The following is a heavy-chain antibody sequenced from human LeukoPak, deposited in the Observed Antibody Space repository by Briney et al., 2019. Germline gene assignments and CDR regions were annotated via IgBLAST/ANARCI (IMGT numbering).Heavy chain of an antibody. CDR3: AKLTMITFGGAGSADY. D-gene: IGHD3-16*01. V-gene: IGHV3-30*02. J-gene: IGHJ4*02. Sequence: GGSLRLSCAASGFTFSSYGMHWVRQAPGKGLEWVAFIRYDGSNKYYADSVKGRFTISRDNSKNTLYLQMNSLRAEDTAVYYCAKLTMITFGGAGSADYWGQGTLVTVSS. CDR2: IRYDGSNK. CDR1: GFTFSSYG.